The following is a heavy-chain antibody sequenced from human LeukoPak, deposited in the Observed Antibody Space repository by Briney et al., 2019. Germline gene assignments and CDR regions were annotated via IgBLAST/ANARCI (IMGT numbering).Heavy chain of an antibody. CDR2: IYSGGST. D-gene: IGHD6-13*01. J-gene: IGHJ5*02. CDR3: AKVAPGIAAAGAFDP. Sequence: GGSLRLSCAASGFTVSSNYMSWVRQAPGKGLEWVSVIYSGGSTYYADSVKGRFTISRDNSKNTLYLQMNSLRAEDTAVYYCAKVAPGIAAAGAFDPWGQGTLVTVSS. V-gene: IGHV3-53*01. CDR1: GFTVSSNY.